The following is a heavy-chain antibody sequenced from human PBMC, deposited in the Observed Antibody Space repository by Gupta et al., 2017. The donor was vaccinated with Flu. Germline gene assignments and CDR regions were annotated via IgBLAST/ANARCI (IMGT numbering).Heavy chain of an antibody. CDR2: IYPGDSDT. Sequence: GMRLMPGKGLEWMGIIYPGDSDTRYSPTFQGKVTISADKSISTAYLQWSSLNASDTAMYYCARRISRFAFDIWGQGTMVTVSS. J-gene: IGHJ3*02. CDR3: ARRISRFAFDI. V-gene: IGHV5-51*01.